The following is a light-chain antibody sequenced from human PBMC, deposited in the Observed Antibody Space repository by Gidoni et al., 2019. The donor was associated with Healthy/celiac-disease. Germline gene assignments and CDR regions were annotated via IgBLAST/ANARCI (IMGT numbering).Light chain of an antibody. J-gene: IGLJ1*01. CDR2: DDS. CDR3: QVWDSSSDHPGV. V-gene: IGLV3-21*02. Sequence: SYVLTQPPSGSVAPGQTARITCGGNNSGSQRVNWYQQKPGQAPVLVVYDDSDRPSGIPERFSGSNSGNTATLTISRIEAGDEADYYCQVWDSSSDHPGVFGTGTKVTVL. CDR1: NSGSQR.